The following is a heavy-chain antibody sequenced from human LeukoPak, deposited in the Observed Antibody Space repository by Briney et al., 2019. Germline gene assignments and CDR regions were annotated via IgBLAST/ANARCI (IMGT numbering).Heavy chain of an antibody. V-gene: IGHV3-74*01. D-gene: IGHD3-3*01. CDR1: GFTFSSYW. CDR3: AREDAYYDFWSGRYYYYMDV. CDR2: INSDGSST. Sequence: GGSLRLSCAASGFTFSSYWMHWVRQAPGKGLVWVSRINSDGSSTSYADSVKGRFTISRDNAKNTLYLQMNSLRAEDTAVYYCAREDAYYDFWSGRYYYYMDVWGKGTTVTVSS. J-gene: IGHJ6*03.